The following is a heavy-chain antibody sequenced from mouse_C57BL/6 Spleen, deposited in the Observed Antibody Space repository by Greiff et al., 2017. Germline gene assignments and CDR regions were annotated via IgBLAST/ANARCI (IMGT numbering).Heavy chain of an antibody. D-gene: IGHD2-4*01. CDR1: GYTFTSYW. V-gene: IGHV1-74*01. J-gene: IGHJ3*01. Sequence: QVQLKQPGAELVKPGASVKVSCKASGYTFTSYWMHWVKQRPGQGLEWIGRIHPSDSDTNYNQKFKGEATLSVDKSSSTAYMQLSSLTSADSAVYYCAVGDYDAWFAYWGQGTLVTVSA. CDR3: AVGDYDAWFAY. CDR2: IHPSDSDT.